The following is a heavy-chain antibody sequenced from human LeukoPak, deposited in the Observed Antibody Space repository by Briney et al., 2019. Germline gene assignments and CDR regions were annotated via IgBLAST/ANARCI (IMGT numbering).Heavy chain of an antibody. CDR2: MYYTGST. J-gene: IGHJ4*02. Sequence: PSETLSLTCTVSGASISRYYWSWIRQPPGEGLEWIGYMYYTGSTNYNPSLKSRVTISVDTSKNRFSLKLTSVTAADTAVYFCASHDYAEAPFDYWGQGALVTVSA. CDR3: ASHDYAEAPFDY. D-gene: IGHD4-17*01. CDR1: GASISRYY. V-gene: IGHV4-59*08.